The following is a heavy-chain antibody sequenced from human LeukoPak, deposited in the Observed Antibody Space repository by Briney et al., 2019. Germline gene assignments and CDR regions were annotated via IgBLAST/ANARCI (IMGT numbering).Heavy chain of an antibody. CDR2: IYSDNT. J-gene: IGHJ5*02. CDR3: AILANWFDP. V-gene: IGHV3-66*03. CDR1: GFTVSSNS. Sequence: GGSLRLSCTVSGFTVSSNSMSWVRQAPGKGLEWVSFIYSDNTHYSDSVKGRFTISRDNSKNTLYLQMNSLRAEDTAVYYCAILANWFDPWGQGTLVTVSS.